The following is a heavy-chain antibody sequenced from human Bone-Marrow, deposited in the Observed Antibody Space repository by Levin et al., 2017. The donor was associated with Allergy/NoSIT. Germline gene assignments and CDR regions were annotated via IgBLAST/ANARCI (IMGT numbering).Heavy chain of an antibody. J-gene: IGHJ4*02. D-gene: IGHD1-26*01. CDR1: GFTFLSYR. Sequence: QTGGSLRLSCAASGFTFLSYRMHWVRQAPGKKLEWVASISYDASDRSYTDSVKGRFTISRDNSERMVYLEMSSLRAEDTALYFCARDAIVGPYFDHWGRGTLVTVSS. CDR3: ARDAIVGPYFDH. V-gene: IGHV3-30*10. CDR2: ISYDASDR.